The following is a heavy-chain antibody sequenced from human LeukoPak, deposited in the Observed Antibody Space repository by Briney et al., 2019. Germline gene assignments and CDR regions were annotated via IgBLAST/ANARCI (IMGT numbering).Heavy chain of an antibody. Sequence: GGSLRLSCAASGFTFSTYGMSWVRQAPGKGLEWVSGISGSGDNTHYADSVKGRFTISRDNSKNTLYLQMNSLRAEDTAVYYCARDKWLQAGYYFNVWGKGTRVTVSS. D-gene: IGHD5-18*01. V-gene: IGHV3-23*01. CDR1: GFTFSTYG. J-gene: IGHJ6*04. CDR3: ARDKWLQAGYYFNV. CDR2: ISGSGDNT.